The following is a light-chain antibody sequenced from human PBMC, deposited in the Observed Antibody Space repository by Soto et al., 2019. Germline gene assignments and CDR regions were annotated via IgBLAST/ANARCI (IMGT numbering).Light chain of an antibody. V-gene: IGKV3-15*01. CDR2: RAF. CDR3: QQYNDWPLT. CDR1: QSVRSN. J-gene: IGKJ1*01. Sequence: ERVMTQSPVTLSVSPGERSTLSCMAIQSVRSNLAWYQQKPGQAPSLLIYRAFTRATGIPTRFSGTGSGTEFTLTISSLQSEDFAIDYCQQYNDWPLTFGQGTKVDIK.